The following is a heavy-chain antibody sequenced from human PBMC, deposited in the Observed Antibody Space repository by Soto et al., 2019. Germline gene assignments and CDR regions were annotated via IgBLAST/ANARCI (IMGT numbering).Heavy chain of an antibody. Sequence: QVQLVQSGAEVKKPGASVKVSCKASGYTFTSYDINWVRQATGQGLEWMGWMNPNSGNTGYAQKFQGRVTMTRNTSISTAYMELSSLRSEDTAVYYCASNDFWSGYYTDYYYYYGMDVWGQGTTVTVSS. D-gene: IGHD3-3*01. CDR3: ASNDFWSGYYTDYYYYYGMDV. CDR1: GYTFTSYD. CDR2: MNPNSGNT. V-gene: IGHV1-8*01. J-gene: IGHJ6*02.